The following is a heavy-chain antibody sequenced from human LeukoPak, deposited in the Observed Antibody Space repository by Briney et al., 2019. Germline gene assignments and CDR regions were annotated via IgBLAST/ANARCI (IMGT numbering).Heavy chain of an antibody. CDR1: GFIFSDYY. CDR2: ISSSGSII. D-gene: IGHD3-16*01. V-gene: IGHV3-11*04. Sequence: GGSLRLSCTTSGFIFSDYYMSWIRQAPGKGLEWVSYISSSGSIIYYADSVKGRFTISRDNSKNTLYLQMGSLRAEDMAVYYCARLRGADYYYYMDVWGKGTTVTVSS. J-gene: IGHJ6*03. CDR3: ARLRGADYYYYMDV.